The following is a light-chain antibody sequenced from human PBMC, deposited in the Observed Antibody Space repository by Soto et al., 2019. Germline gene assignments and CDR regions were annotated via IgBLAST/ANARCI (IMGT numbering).Light chain of an antibody. CDR3: LQDSSYPLT. Sequence: AIQMTQSPSSLSASVGDRVTITCRASQDIRNNLGWYQQKPGRAPKLLIFTASGLKSGVPSRFSGRGSGTDFTLTISSLQPEDFATYYCLQDSSYPLTFGQGTKVEIK. CDR2: TAS. V-gene: IGKV1-6*02. J-gene: IGKJ1*01. CDR1: QDIRNN.